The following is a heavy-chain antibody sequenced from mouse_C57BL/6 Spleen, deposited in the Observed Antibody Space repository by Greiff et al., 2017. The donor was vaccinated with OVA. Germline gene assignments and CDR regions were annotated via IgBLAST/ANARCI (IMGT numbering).Heavy chain of an antibody. CDR1: GYTFTDYY. D-gene: IGHD2-4*01. Sequence: EVQLQQSGPELVKPGASVKISCKASGYTFTDYYMNWVKQSHGKSLEWIGDINPNNGGTSYNQKFKGKATLTVDKSSSTAYMELRSLTSEDSAVYYCARSSTMITTARGYFDVWGTGTTVTVSS. CDR2: INPNNGGT. J-gene: IGHJ1*03. CDR3: ARSSTMITTARGYFDV. V-gene: IGHV1-26*01.